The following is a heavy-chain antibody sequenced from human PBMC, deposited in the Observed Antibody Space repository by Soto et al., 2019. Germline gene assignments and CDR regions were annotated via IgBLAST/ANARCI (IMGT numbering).Heavy chain of an antibody. Sequence: QVQLVQSGAEVKKPGASVKVSCKASGYTFTSYYMHWVRQAPGQGLEWMGIINPSGGSTSYAQKFQGRVTIPRDTSTSTVYRGLRSLRSEETAVYYCASVAVAGNWFAPWGQGTLVTVSS. CDR2: INPSGGST. V-gene: IGHV1-46*01. J-gene: IGHJ5*02. CDR1: GYTFTSYY. D-gene: IGHD6-19*01. CDR3: ASVAVAGNWFAP.